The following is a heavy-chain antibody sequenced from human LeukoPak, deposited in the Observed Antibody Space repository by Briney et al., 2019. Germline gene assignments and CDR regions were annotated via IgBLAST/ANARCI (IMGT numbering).Heavy chain of an antibody. V-gene: IGHV1-18*01. CDR2: ISAYNDNT. CDR3: ARDNSVRDEAWWFNP. D-gene: IGHD5-24*01. CDR1: GYTFTMYG. Sequence: ASVKVSCKASGYTFTMYGITWVRQAPGQGLEWMGWISAYNDNTNYAQNLQDRVTMTTDASTSTVYMELRSLGSDDTAVYYCARDNSVRDEAWWFNPWGQGTLVTVSS. J-gene: IGHJ5*02.